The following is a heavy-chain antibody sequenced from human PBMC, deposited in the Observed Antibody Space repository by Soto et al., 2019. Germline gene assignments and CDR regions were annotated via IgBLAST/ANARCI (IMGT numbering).Heavy chain of an antibody. CDR1: GGTFSSYA. CDR2: IIPIFGTA. V-gene: IGHV1-69*12. CDR3: ARGGAYYFDSSGYNSFDY. J-gene: IGHJ4*02. D-gene: IGHD3-22*01. Sequence: QVQLVQSGAEVKKPGSSVKVSCKASGGTFSSYAISWVRQAPGQGLEWMGGIIPIFGTANYAQKFQGRVTITADESTSTGYMELSSLRSEDTAVYYCARGGAYYFDSSGYNSFDYWGQGTLVTVSS.